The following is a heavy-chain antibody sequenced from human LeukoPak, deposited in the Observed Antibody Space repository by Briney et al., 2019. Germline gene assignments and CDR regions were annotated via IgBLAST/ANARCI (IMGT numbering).Heavy chain of an antibody. CDR3: ARAYYYDSSGYSTLGTFDY. V-gene: IGHV1-2*02. CDR2: INPNSGGT. CDR1: GYTLTGYY. D-gene: IGHD3-22*01. Sequence: ASVKVSCKASGYTLTGYYMHWVRQAPGQGLEWMGWINPNSGGTNYVQKFQGRVTMTRDTSISTAYMELGRLRSDDTAVYYRARAYYYDSSGYSTLGTFDYWGQGTLVTVSS. J-gene: IGHJ4*02.